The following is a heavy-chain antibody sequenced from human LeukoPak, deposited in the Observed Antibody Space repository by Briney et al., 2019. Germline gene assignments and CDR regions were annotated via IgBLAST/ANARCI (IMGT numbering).Heavy chain of an antibody. CDR2: ISSSSSYI. J-gene: IGHJ4*02. CDR3: ARGRDGYNPFDY. V-gene: IGHV3-21*01. CDR1: GFTFSSYA. Sequence: GGSLRLSCAASGFTFSSYAMSWVRQAPGKGLEWVSSISSSSSYIYYADSVKGRFTISRDNAKNSLYLQMNSLRAEDTAVYYCARGRDGYNPFDYWGQGTLVTVSS. D-gene: IGHD5-24*01.